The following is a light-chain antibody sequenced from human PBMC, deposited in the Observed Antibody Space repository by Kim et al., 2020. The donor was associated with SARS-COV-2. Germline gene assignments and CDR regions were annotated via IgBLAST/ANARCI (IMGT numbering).Light chain of an antibody. J-gene: IGKJ2*01. Sequence: SVSPGESAARSCRASQSVSSNLAWYQQKPGQAPRLLISDASTRVTGIPARFSGSGSGTEFTLTITSLQSEDFAVYYCQQYNNWLYTFGQGTKLEI. V-gene: IGKV3-15*01. CDR3: QQYNNWLYT. CDR1: QSVSSN. CDR2: DAS.